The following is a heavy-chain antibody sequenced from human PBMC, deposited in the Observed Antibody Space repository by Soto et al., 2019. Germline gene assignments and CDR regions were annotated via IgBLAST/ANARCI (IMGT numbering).Heavy chain of an antibody. D-gene: IGHD3-3*01. CDR2: ISTYNGNT. CDR3: TRVMTTFGVVSKGPDH. V-gene: IGHV1-18*04. CDR1: GYPFTTYG. J-gene: IGHJ4*02. Sequence: QVQLVQSGDEVKNPGASVKVSCKASGYPFTTYGITWLRQAPGQGLEWMAWISTYNGNTNYAQSLQSRVNMTRETSSTTAYMELRSLRSDDTAVYYCTRVMTTFGVVSKGPDHWGQETLVTVSS.